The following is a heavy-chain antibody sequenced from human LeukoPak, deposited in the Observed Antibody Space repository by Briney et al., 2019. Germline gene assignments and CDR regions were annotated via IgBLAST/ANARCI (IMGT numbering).Heavy chain of an antibody. V-gene: IGHV4-59*01. D-gene: IGHD3-3*01. CDR1: GGSMSGYY. CDR2: IYYSGST. CDR3: ARGDYDFWSGYYWWFDP. Sequence: SETLSLTCTVSGGSMSGYYWSWIRQPPGKGLEWIGYIYYSGSTNYNPSLKSRVTISVDTSKNQFSLKLSSVTAADTAVYYCARGDYDFWSGYYWWFDPWGQGTLVTVSS. J-gene: IGHJ5*02.